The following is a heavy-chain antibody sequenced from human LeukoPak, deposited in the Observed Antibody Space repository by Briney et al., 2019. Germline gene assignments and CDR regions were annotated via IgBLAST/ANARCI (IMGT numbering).Heavy chain of an antibody. V-gene: IGHV1-8*02. Sequence: ASVKVSCKASGYTFTNYGISWVRQAPGQGLEWMGWMNPNSGNTGYAQKFQGRVTVTRNTSISTAYMELSSLRSEDTAVYYCARVRGQGEIDYWGQGTLVTVSS. CDR3: ARVRGQGEIDY. CDR2: MNPNSGNT. CDR1: GYTFTNYG. D-gene: IGHD1-1*01. J-gene: IGHJ4*02.